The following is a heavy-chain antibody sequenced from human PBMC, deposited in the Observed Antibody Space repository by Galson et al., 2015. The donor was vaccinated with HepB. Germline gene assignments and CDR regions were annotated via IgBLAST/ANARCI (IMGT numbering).Heavy chain of an antibody. V-gene: IGHV1-8*02. CDR3: ARGRPGSTIIRKNNWFDP. CDR2: MNPNSGNT. CDR1: GYTFTGYY. J-gene: IGHJ5*02. Sequence: SVKVSCKASGYTFTGYYMHWVRQATGQGLEWMGWMNPNSGNTGYAQKFQGRVTMTRNTSISTAYMELSSLRSEDTAVYYCARGRPGSTIIRKNNWFDPWGQGTLVTVSS. D-gene: IGHD2-2*01.